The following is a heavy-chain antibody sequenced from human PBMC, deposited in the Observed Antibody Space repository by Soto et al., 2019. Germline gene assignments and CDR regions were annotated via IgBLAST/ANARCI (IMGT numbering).Heavy chain of an antibody. CDR3: ARGYYYGSGSYYLGYYYYYYMDV. V-gene: IGHV4-59*01. CDR2: IYYSGST. CDR1: GGSISSYY. D-gene: IGHD3-10*01. Sequence: QSLTCTVSGGSISSYYWSWIRQPPGKGLEWIGYIYYSGSTNYNPSLKSRVTISVDTSKNQFSLKLSSVTAADTAVYYCARGYYYGSGSYYLGYYYYYYMDVWGKGTTVTVSS. J-gene: IGHJ6*03.